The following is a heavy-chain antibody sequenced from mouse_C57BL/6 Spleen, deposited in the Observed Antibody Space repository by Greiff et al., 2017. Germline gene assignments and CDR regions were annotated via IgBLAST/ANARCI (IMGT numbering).Heavy chain of an antibody. D-gene: IGHD3-2*02. CDR3: TRADSSVFAY. CDR2: ISSGGDYI. J-gene: IGHJ3*01. Sequence: EVQLVESGEGLVKPGGSLKLSCAASGFTFSSYAMSWVRQTPEKRLEWVAYISSGGDYIYYADTVTGRFTISRDNARNTLYLQMSSLKSEDTAMYYCTRADSSVFAYWGQGTLVTVSA. CDR1: GFTFSSYA. V-gene: IGHV5-9-1*02.